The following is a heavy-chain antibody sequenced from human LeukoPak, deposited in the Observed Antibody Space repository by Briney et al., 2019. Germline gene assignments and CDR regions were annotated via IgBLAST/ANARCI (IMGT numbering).Heavy chain of an antibody. CDR3: AKAGGYSSSWSLYYFDY. J-gene: IGHJ4*02. Sequence: PGGSLRLSCAAPGFTFSSYAMSWVRQAPGKGLEWVSAISGSGGSTYYADSVKGRFTISRDNSKNTLYLQMNSLRAEDTAVYYCAKAGGYSSSWSLYYFDYWGQGTLVTVSS. V-gene: IGHV3-23*01. CDR2: ISGSGGST. D-gene: IGHD6-13*01. CDR1: GFTFSSYA.